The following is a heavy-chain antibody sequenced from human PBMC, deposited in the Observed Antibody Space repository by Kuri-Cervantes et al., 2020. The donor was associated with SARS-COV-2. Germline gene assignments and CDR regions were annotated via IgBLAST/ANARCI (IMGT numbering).Heavy chain of an antibody. CDR1: GFTFSSYA. D-gene: IGHD6-19*01. J-gene: IGHJ4*02. CDR3: ATTGYSSGWYNFDY. CDR2: ISYDGSNK. V-gene: IGHV3-30-3*01. Sequence: GGSLRLSCAASGFTFSSYAMHWVRQAPGKGLEWVAVISYDGSNKYYADSVKGRFTISRDNAKNSLYLLMNTLRAEDTAVYYCATTGYSSGWYNFDYWGQGTLVTVSS.